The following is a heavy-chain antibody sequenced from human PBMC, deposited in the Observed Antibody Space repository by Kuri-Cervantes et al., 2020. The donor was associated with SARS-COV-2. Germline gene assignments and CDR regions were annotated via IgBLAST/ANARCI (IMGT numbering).Heavy chain of an antibody. Sequence: GESLKISCAASGFTFSSYSMNWVRQAPGKGLEWVSYISSSSSTIYYADSVKGRFTISREDAKNSLYLQMNSLRAEDTAVYYCAELGMGPVDYWGQGTLVTVSS. CDR1: GFTFSSYS. CDR3: AELGMGPVDY. D-gene: IGHD7-27*01. V-gene: IGHV3-48*01. J-gene: IGHJ4*02. CDR2: ISSSSSTI.